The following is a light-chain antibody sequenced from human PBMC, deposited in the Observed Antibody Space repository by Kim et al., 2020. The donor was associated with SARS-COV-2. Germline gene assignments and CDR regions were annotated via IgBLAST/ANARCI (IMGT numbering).Light chain of an antibody. Sequence: VTITCSGGIYKLWKNYESPYQKRPGTASKLLIYDNNKRPSGIPDRFSTAKSGTAATPGITGLQTGDEADYYCGTWDSSLCAVVFGGGTQLTVL. V-gene: IGLV1-51*01. J-gene: IGLJ2*01. CDR2: DNN. CDR1: IYKLWKNY. CDR3: GTWDSSLCAVV.